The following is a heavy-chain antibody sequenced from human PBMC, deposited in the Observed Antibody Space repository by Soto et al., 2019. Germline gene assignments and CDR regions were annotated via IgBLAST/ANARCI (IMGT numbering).Heavy chain of an antibody. J-gene: IGHJ4*02. D-gene: IGHD6-19*01. CDR3: ASAGGLGAVAADS. V-gene: IGHV4-30-2*01. CDR1: GGSISSGGYS. Sequence: QLQLQESGSGLVKPSQTLSPTCAVSGGSISSGGYSWSWIRQPPGKGLEWIGYIYHSGSTYYNPSLKRRVTISVDRSKNQFSLKLSSVTAADTAVYYCASAGGLGAVAADSWGQGTLVTVSS. CDR2: IYHSGST.